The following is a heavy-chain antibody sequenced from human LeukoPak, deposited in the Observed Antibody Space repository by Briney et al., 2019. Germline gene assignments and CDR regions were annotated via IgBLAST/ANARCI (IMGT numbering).Heavy chain of an antibody. Sequence: GGTLRLFCAASVFTFSIFWMHWVREAPGKGLVWVLHIKSDGSSTSYADSVKGRFTISRDNAKNTLYLQMNSLRAEDTAVYYCARDRGYTQDYWGQGTLVTVSS. J-gene: IGHJ4*02. D-gene: IGHD5-12*01. CDR1: VFTFSIFW. CDR2: IKSDGSST. CDR3: ARDRGYTQDY. V-gene: IGHV3-74*01.